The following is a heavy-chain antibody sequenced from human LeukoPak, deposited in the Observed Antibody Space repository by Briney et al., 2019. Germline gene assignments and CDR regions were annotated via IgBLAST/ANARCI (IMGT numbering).Heavy chain of an antibody. Sequence: GGSLRLSCAPSGLTLSNYAMAWVRQAPGRGLEWVATISGSGTTTSYADSLKGRFTTLRNNSEKTLSLQMTSTRGEDNALYFFSKLPRGFGILLIGDYYYYMDICGKGTTVSVSS. CDR3: SKLPRGFGILLIGDYYYYMDI. V-gene: IGHV3-23*01. CDR2: ISGSGTTT. CDR1: GLTLSNYA. D-gene: IGHD3-16*02. J-gene: IGHJ6*03.